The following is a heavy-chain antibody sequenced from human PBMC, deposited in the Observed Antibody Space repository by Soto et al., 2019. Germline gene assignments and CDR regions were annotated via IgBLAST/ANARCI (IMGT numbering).Heavy chain of an antibody. V-gene: IGHV4-59*08. CDR3: ARRVYDNRDYYYYYMDV. CDR2: IYYSGST. J-gene: IGHJ6*03. Sequence: SETLSLTCTVSGGSISSYYWTWIRQPPGKGLEWIGYIYYSGSTNYNPSLKSRVTISVDTSKNQFSLKVSSVTAADTAVYYCARRVYDNRDYYYYYMDVWGKGTTVTVSS. D-gene: IGHD3-9*01. CDR1: GGSISSYY.